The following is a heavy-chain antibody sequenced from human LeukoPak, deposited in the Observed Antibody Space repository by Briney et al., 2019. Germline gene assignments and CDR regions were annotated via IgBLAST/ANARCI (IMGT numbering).Heavy chain of an antibody. CDR2: ISYDGSNK. V-gene: IGHV3-30*04. CDR1: GFTFSSYA. Sequence: SGRSPRPSCAASGFTFSSYAMHWVRQAPGKGLEWVAVISYDGSNKYYADSVKGRFTISRDNSKNTLYLQMNSLRAEDTAVYYCARGAVVEGGSGATWFDPWGQGTLVTVSS. J-gene: IGHJ5*02. CDR3: ARGAVVEGGSGATWFDP. D-gene: IGHD1-26*01.